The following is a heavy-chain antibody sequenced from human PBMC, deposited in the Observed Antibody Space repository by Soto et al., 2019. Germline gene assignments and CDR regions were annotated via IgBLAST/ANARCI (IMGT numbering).Heavy chain of an antibody. CDR2: INPSGGST. CDR1: GYTFTSYY. J-gene: IGHJ6*02. V-gene: IGHV1-46*01. Sequence: QVQLVQSGAEVKKPGASVKVSCKASGYTFTSYYMHWVRQAPGQGLEWMGIINPSGGSTSYAQKFQGRVTMTRDTSASTVYMELSSLRSEDTVVYYCAREIEGIAAARGSSGMDVWGQGTTVTVSS. CDR3: AREIEGIAAARGSSGMDV. D-gene: IGHD6-13*01.